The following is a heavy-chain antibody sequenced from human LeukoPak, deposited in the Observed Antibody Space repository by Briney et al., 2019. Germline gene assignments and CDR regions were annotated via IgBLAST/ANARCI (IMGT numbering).Heavy chain of an antibody. CDR1: GYTFTGYY. Sequence: ASVKVSCKASGYTFTGYYMHWVRQAPGQGLEWMGWINPNSGGTNYAQKFQGRVTMTRDTSISTAYMELSRLRSDDTAVYYCARAPPVTGTTGAFDIWGQGTMVTVSS. CDR2: INPNSGGT. V-gene: IGHV1-2*02. D-gene: IGHD1-7*01. J-gene: IGHJ3*02. CDR3: ARAPPVTGTTGAFDI.